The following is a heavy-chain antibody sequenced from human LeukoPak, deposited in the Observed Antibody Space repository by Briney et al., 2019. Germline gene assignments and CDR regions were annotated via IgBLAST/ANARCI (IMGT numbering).Heavy chain of an antibody. CDR2: ISSSSSYI. J-gene: IGHJ4*02. CDR3: ASPIVGATDY. V-gene: IGHV3-21*01. D-gene: IGHD1-26*01. CDR1: GFTFISYN. Sequence: GGSLRLSCAASGFTFISYNMNWVRQAPGKGLEWVSYISSSSSYIHYADSVKGRFTISRDNAKNSLYLQMNSLRAEDTAVYYCASPIVGATDYWGQGTLVTVSS.